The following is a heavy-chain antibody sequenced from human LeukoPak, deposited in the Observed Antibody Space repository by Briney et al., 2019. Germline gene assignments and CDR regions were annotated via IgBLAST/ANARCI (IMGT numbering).Heavy chain of an antibody. J-gene: IGHJ4*02. CDR1: GFTFSSYS. Sequence: PGGSLRLSCAASGFTFSSYSMNWVRQAPGKGLEWASSISSSSSYIYYADSVKGRFTISRDNAKNSLYLQMNSLRAEDTAVYYCARVRLGYSGYDSGYWGQGTLVTVSS. D-gene: IGHD5-12*01. CDR2: ISSSSSYI. V-gene: IGHV3-21*01. CDR3: ARVRLGYSGYDSGY.